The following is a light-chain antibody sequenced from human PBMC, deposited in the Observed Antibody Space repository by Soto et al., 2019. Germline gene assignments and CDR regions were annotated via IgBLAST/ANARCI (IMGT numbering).Light chain of an antibody. CDR1: QNVSNNY. Sequence: EVVLTQSPGTLSLSPGERATLSCRASQNVSNNYLAWYQHKPGQSPKLLIFGSSDRATGIPDRFSGSGSGTDFTLTISRLEPEDFAVYYCQQYGSSPPYTFGQGTKLEIK. V-gene: IGKV3-20*01. CDR3: QQYGSSPPYT. J-gene: IGKJ2*01. CDR2: GSS.